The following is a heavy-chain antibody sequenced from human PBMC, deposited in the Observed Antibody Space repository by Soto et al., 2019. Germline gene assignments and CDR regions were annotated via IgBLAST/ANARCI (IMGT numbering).Heavy chain of an antibody. V-gene: IGHV4-31*03. Sequence: QVQLQESGPGRVKPSQTLSLTCTVSGGSISSGGYYWSWIRQHPGKGLEWIGYIYYSGSTYYNPSLKSRVTISVDTSKNQFSLKLSSVTAADTAVYYCARDVARGGNFDYWGQGTLVTVSS. D-gene: IGHD3-16*01. CDR2: IYYSGST. CDR3: ARDVARGGNFDY. J-gene: IGHJ4*02. CDR1: GGSISSGGYY.